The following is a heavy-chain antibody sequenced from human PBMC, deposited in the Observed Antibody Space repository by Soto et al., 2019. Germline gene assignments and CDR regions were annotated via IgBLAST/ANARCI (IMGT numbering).Heavy chain of an antibody. CDR2: INHSGST. CDR3: ARGSRDFWSGYPNYYYYYYMDV. CDR1: GGSFSGYY. V-gene: IGHV4-34*01. D-gene: IGHD3-3*01. J-gene: IGHJ6*03. Sequence: SETLSLTCAVYGGSFSGYYWSWIRQPPGKGLEWIGEINHSGSTNYNPSLKSRVTISVDTSKNQFSLKLSSVTAADTAVYYCARGSRDFWSGYPNYYYYYYMDVWGKGTTVTVSS.